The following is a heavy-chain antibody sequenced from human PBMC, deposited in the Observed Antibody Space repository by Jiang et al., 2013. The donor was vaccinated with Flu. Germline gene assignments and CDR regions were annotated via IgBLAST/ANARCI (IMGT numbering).Heavy chain of an antibody. V-gene: IGHV3-30*04. CDR2: ISFDTRKQ. CDR1: GFTFSSHS. CDR3: ARDRGDHNYAPGGY. J-gene: IGHJ4*02. D-gene: IGHD2-2*01. Sequence: VQLVESGGGVVQPGRSLRLSCAASGFTFSSHSMHWVRQAPGKGLEWVAVISFDTRKQFYADSVKGRFTISKDNSKNSLYLQMDSLRADDTAIYFCARDRGDHNYAPGGYWGQGTLVTVSS.